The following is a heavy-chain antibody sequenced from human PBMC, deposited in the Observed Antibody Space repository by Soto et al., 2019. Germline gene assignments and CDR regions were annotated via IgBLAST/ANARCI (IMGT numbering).Heavy chain of an antibody. CDR1: GFTFGDYA. J-gene: IGHJ4*02. CDR2: IRSKAYGGTT. CDR3: AKERVSEHNSGWAQGH. D-gene: IGHD6-19*01. Sequence: GGSLRLSCTASGFTFGDYAMSWVRLAPGKGQEWVGFIRSKAYGGTTEYAASVKGRFTISRDDSKSIAYLQMNSLRVEDTAIYSCAKERVSEHNSGWAQGHWGQGTLVTVSS. V-gene: IGHV3-49*04.